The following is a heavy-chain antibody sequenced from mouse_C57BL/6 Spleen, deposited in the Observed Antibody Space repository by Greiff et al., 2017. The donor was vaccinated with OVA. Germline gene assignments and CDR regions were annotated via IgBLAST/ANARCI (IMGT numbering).Heavy chain of an antibody. J-gene: IGHJ4*01. V-gene: IGHV1-54*01. CDR3: AREIITTVVEDYYAMDY. Sequence: VQLQQSGAELVRPGTSVKVSCKASGYAFTNYLIEWVKQRPGQGLEWIGVINPGSGGTNYNEKFKGKATLTADKSSSTAYMQLSSLTSEDSAVYFCAREIITTVVEDYYAMDYWGQGTSVTVSS. CDR2: INPGSGGT. CDR1: GYAFTNYL. D-gene: IGHD1-1*01.